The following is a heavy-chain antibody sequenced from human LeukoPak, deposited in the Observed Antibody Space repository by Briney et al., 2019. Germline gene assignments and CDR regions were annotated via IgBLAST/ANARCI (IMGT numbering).Heavy chain of an antibody. J-gene: IGHJ4*02. CDR2: ISRSSGSYK. CDR1: GFTFSDYY. Sequence: GGSLRLSCAASGFTFSDYYMSWVRQAPGKGLEWVSFISRSSGSYKNYADSVKGRFTISRDNAKNSLYLQMNSLRAEDTAVYFCARGGAAAALDYWGQGTLITVSS. V-gene: IGHV3-11*06. CDR3: ARGGAAAALDY. D-gene: IGHD6-13*01.